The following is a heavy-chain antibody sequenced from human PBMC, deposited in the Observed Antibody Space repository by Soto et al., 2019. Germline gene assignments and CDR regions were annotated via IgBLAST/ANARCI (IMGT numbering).Heavy chain of an antibody. D-gene: IGHD3-16*01. V-gene: IGHV4-59*08. CDR1: GGSISPYS. CDR3: ARHSYIQGDTEKQKYYFDY. J-gene: IGHJ4*02. CDR2: VYYSGST. Sequence: PSETLSLTCTVSGGSISPYSWSWIRQPPGKGLEWIGCVYYSGSTNYNPSLKTRVTISVDTSKNPFSLKLSSVTAADTAVYYCARHSYIQGDTEKQKYYFDYWGQGTLVTVSS.